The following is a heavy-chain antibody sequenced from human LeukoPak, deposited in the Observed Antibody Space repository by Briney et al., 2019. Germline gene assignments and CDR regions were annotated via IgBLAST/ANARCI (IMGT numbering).Heavy chain of an antibody. J-gene: IGHJ4*02. Sequence: PGGSLRLSCAASGFTFSSYEMNWVRQAPGKGLEWVSYISSSGSTIYYADSVKGRFTISRDNAKNSLYLQMNSLRAEDAAVYYCARDRLSYGSGSYSFDYWGQGTLVTVSS. V-gene: IGHV3-48*03. CDR1: GFTFSSYE. CDR2: ISSSGSTI. D-gene: IGHD3-10*01. CDR3: ARDRLSYGSGSYSFDY.